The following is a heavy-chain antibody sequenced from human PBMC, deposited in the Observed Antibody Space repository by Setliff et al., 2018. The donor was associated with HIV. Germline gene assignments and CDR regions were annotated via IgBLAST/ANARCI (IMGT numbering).Heavy chain of an antibody. CDR1: GGSVISINS. CDR2: IFKSGDT. Sequence: SETLSLTCDVSGGSVISINSWSWVRQSPGKGLEWIGEIFKSGDTGYNPSLRSRVTMSLDGSKNQPSLTLTSVTAADTALYYCAKSRWLARNGDAFDVWGQGTMVTVSS. CDR3: AKSRWLARNGDAFDV. V-gene: IGHV4-4*02. J-gene: IGHJ3*01. D-gene: IGHD6-19*01.